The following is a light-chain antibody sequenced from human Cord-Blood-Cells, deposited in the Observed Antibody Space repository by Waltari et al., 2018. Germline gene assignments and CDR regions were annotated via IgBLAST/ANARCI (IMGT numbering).Light chain of an antibody. CDR1: QSVSRSY. Sequence: EIVLTPSPGTLSLSPGERATLSCRASQSVSRSYLAWYQQKPGQAPRLLIYGASSRATGIPDRFSGSGSGTDFTLTISRLEPEDFAVYYCQQYGSSPPYTFGQGTKLEIK. V-gene: IGKV3-20*01. CDR3: QQYGSSPPYT. CDR2: GAS. J-gene: IGKJ2*01.